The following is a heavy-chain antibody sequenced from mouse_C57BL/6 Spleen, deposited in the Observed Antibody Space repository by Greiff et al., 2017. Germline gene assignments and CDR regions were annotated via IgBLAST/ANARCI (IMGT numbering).Heavy chain of an antibody. CDR2: IHPSDSDT. J-gene: IGHJ4*01. D-gene: IGHD1-1*01. V-gene: IGHV1-74*01. CDR1: GYTFTSYW. CDR3: AKGGYYGKDAMDY. Sequence: QVQLKQPGAELVKPGASVKVSCKASGYTFTSYWMHWVKQRPGQGLEWIGRIHPSDSDTNYNQKFKGKATLTVDKSSSTAYMQLSSLTSEDSAVYYCAKGGYYGKDAMDYWGQGTSVTVSS.